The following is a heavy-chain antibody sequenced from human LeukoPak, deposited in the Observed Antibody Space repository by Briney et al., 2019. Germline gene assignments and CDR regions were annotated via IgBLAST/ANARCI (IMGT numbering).Heavy chain of an antibody. CDR3: ARGLQLWTRTYYFDY. D-gene: IGHD5-18*01. V-gene: IGHV4-34*01. CDR2: INHSGST. Sequence: SETLSLTCAVYGGSFSGYYWSWIRQPPGKGLEWIGEINHSGSTNYNPSRKSRVTISVDTSKNQFSLKLSSVTAADTAVYYCARGLQLWTRTYYFDYWGQGTLVTVSS. J-gene: IGHJ4*02. CDR1: GGSFSGYY.